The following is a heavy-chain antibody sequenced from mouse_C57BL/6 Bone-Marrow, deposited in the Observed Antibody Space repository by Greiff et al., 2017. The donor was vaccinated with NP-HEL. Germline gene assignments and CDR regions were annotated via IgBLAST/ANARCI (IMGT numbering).Heavy chain of an antibody. V-gene: IGHV2-5*01. CDR1: GFSLTSYG. CDR2: IWRGGST. CDR3: AKKMGDGYYPSFYYAMDY. D-gene: IGHD2-3*01. J-gene: IGHJ4*01. Sequence: VHLVESGPGLVQPSQCLSITCTVSGFSLTSYGVHWVRQSPGKGLEWLGVIWRGGSTDYNAAFMSRLSITKDNSKSQVFFKMNSLQADDTAIYYCAKKMGDGYYPSFYYAMDYWGQGTSVTVSS.